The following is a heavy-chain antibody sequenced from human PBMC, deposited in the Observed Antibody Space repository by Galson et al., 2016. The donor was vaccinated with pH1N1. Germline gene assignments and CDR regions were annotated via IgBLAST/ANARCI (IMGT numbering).Heavy chain of an antibody. J-gene: IGHJ4*02. Sequence: SGYSVTRYYMHWVRQAPGQGLEWMGIIDPSAGTTTYSQKFQGRISLTRDTSTNSVHMELSTLRPDDSAIYFCARRYYFDYWGQVTLVTVS. V-gene: IGHV1-46*01. CDR1: GYSVTRYY. CDR2: IDPSAGTT. CDR3: ARRYYFDY.